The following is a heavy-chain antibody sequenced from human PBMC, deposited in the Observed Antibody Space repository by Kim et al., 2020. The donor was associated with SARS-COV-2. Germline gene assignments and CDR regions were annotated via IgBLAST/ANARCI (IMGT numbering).Heavy chain of an antibody. J-gene: IGHJ4*02. Sequence: ADSGQGRFNISDDNSKNTLYLQMNSLRAEDTAVYYCARVAYYGGNGFDYWGQGTLVTVSS. V-gene: IGHV3-53*01. CDR3: ARVAYYGGNGFDY. D-gene: IGHD3-10*01.